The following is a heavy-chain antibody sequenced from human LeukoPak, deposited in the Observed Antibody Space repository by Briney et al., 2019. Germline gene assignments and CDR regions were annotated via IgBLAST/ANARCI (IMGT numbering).Heavy chain of an antibody. CDR1: GFTFSSYS. Sequence: GGSLRLSCAASGFTFSSYSMSWVRQAPGKGLEWVSIISRDNSKNTLYLQMNSLRAEDTAVYYCARGGSYLSAFDIWGQGTMVTVSS. V-gene: IGHV3-53*01. D-gene: IGHD1-26*01. J-gene: IGHJ3*02. CDR3: ARGGSYLSAFDI. CDR2: I.